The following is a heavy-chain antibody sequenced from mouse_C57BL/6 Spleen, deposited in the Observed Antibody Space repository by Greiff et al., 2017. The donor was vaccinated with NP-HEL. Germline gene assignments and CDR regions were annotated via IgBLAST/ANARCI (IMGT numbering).Heavy chain of an antibody. CDR3: ARDYYGSRSFAY. D-gene: IGHD1-1*01. J-gene: IGHJ3*01. CDR2: IYPGDGDT. Sequence: QVQLQQSGAELVKPGASVKISCKASGYAFSSYWMNWVKQRPGKGPEWIGQIYPGDGDTNYNGKFKGKATLTADKSSSTAYMQLSSLTSEDSAVYFCARDYYGSRSFAYWGQGTLVTVSA. CDR1: GYAFSSYW. V-gene: IGHV1-80*01.